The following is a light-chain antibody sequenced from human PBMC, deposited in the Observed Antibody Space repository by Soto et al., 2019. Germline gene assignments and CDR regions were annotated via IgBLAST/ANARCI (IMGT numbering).Light chain of an antibody. CDR3: SSYTSSSTLA. CDR2: EDI. CDR1: SSDVGYYNY. J-gene: IGLJ3*02. Sequence: QSALTQPASVSGSPGQSITISCTGTSSDVGYYNYVSWYQQHPGKAPKLMIYEDINRPSGVSNRLSGSKSGNTASLTISGLQAEDEADYYCSSYTSSSTLAFGGGTELTVL. V-gene: IGLV2-14*01.